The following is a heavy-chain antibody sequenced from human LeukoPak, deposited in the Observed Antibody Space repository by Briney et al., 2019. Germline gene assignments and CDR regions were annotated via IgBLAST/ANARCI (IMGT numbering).Heavy chain of an antibody. V-gene: IGHV3-21*01. D-gene: IGHD6-19*01. CDR1: GFTFSSYS. Sequence: GGSLRLSCAASGFTFSSYSMNWVRQAPGKGLEWVSSISSSSSYIYYADSVKGRFTISRDNAKNSLYLQMNSLRAEDTAVYYCARGIAGAGTNLGVFDYWGQGTLVTVSS. J-gene: IGHJ4*02. CDR2: ISSSSSYI. CDR3: ARGIAGAGTNLGVFDY.